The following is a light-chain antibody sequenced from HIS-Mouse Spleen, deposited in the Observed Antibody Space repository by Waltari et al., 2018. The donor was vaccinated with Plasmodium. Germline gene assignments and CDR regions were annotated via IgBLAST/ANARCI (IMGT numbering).Light chain of an antibody. CDR3: CSYAGSSTFV. J-gene: IGLJ3*02. V-gene: IGLV2-23*03. CDR1: DSDVGSYNL. Sequence: QSALTQPAPVSGSPGQSIPLSCTGTDSDVGSYNLVSWYQQHPGKAPKPMIYEGSKRPSGVSNRFSGSKSGNTASLTISGLQAEDEADYYCCSYAGSSTFVFGGGTKLTVL. CDR2: EGS.